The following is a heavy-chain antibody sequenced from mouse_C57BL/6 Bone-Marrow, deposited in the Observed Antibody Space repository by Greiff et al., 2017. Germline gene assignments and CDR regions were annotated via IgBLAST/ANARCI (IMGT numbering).Heavy chain of an antibody. CDR2: IDPGNGDT. Sequence: VHVKQSGAELVRPGASVKLSCTASGFNIKDDYMHWVKQRPGQGLEWIGWIDPGNGDTEYASKFKGKATITADTSSNTANLQLSSLTSEDTAVYYCTTSGSGYWGQGTTLTVSS. J-gene: IGHJ2*01. V-gene: IGHV14-4*01. CDR3: TTSGSGY. CDR1: GFNIKDDY.